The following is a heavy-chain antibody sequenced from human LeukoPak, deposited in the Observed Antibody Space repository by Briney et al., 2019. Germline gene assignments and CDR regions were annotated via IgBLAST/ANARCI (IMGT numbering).Heavy chain of an antibody. CDR2: IYPGDSDT. J-gene: IGHJ5*02. Sequence: GESLKISCKGSGYSFTSYWIGWVRQMPGKGLEWMGIIYPGDSDTRYSPSFQGQVTISADKSISTAYLQWSSLKASDTAMYYCASLYYYGSGSYYNDVFGWFDPWGQGTLVTVSS. D-gene: IGHD3-10*01. CDR1: GYSFTSYW. CDR3: ASLYYYGSGSYYNDVFGWFDP. V-gene: IGHV5-51*01.